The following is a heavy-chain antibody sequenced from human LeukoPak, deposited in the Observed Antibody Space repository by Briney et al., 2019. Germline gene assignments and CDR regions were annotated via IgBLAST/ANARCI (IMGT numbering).Heavy chain of an antibody. CDR2: LYHSGST. D-gene: IGHD3-10*01. V-gene: IGHV4-30-2*01. CDR1: GGSISSGGYS. Sequence: PSQTLSLTCAVSGGSISSGGYSWTWIRQPPGKGLEWIGYLYHSGSTYYNPSLKSRVTISVDRSKNQFSLKLSSVTAADTAVYYCARGPPFGNTHYYYGMDVWGQGTTVTVSS. CDR3: ARGPPFGNTHYYYGMDV. J-gene: IGHJ6*02.